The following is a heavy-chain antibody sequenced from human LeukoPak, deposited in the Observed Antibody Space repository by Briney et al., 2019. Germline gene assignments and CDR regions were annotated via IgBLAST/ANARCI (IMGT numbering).Heavy chain of an antibody. J-gene: IGHJ4*02. D-gene: IGHD6-19*01. V-gene: IGHV1-2*02. CDR2: ISPKSGGT. Sequence: ASVKVSCKASGYTFTGYYMHWVRQAPGQGLEWMGWISPKSGGTDSAQKYQDRVTVTTDTSTSTAYMELRSLRSDDTAVYYCAREASSGWYGGDYWGQGTLVTVSS. CDR1: GYTFTGYY. CDR3: AREASSGWYGGDY.